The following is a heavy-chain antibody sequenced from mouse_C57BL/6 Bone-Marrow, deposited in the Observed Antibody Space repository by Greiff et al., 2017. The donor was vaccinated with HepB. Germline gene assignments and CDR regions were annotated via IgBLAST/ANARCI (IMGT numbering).Heavy chain of an antibody. J-gene: IGHJ1*03. Sequence: EVQRVESGGGLVQPGGSLKLSCAASGFTFSDYYMYWVRQTPEKRLEWVAYISNGGGSTYYPDTVKGRFTISRDNAKNTLYLQMSRLKSEDTAMYYCARHNYGSSWYFDVWGTGTTVTVSS. V-gene: IGHV5-12*01. CDR1: GFTFSDYY. CDR2: ISNGGGST. D-gene: IGHD1-1*01. CDR3: ARHNYGSSWYFDV.